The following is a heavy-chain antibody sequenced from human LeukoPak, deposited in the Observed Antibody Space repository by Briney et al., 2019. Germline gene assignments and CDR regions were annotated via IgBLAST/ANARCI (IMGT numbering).Heavy chain of an antibody. V-gene: IGHV4-38-2*02. CDR1: DYSISSGYY. CDR3: ASGYYSPDAFDI. Sequence: SETLSLTCTVSDYSISSGYYWGWIRQPPGKGLEWIGSIYHSGDTYYNPSLKSRVTISVDTSKNQFSLKLSSMTAADTAVYYCASGYYSPDAFDIWGQGTMVTVSS. CDR2: IYHSGDT. D-gene: IGHD3-22*01. J-gene: IGHJ3*02.